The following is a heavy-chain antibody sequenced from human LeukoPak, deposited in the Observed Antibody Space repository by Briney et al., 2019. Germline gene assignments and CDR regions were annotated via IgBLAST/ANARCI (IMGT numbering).Heavy chain of an antibody. CDR2: IIPIFGTA. CDR1: GGTFSSYA. Sequence: GSSVKVSCKASGGTFSSYAISWVRQAPGQGLEWMGGIIPIFGTANYAQKFQGRVTITADESTSTAYMELSSLRSEDTAVYYCARVGSRSRYVYYFDYWGQGTLVTVSS. CDR3: ARVGSRSRYVYYFDY. V-gene: IGHV1-69*01. J-gene: IGHJ4*02. D-gene: IGHD3-10*01.